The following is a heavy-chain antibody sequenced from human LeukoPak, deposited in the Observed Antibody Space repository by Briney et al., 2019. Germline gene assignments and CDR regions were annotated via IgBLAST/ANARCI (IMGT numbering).Heavy chain of an antibody. CDR3: VNPGWYYDSSGYSYYYGMDV. CDR2: IVSNGDST. D-gene: IGHD3-22*01. J-gene: IGHJ6*02. Sequence: PGGSLRLSRSASGFTFSRYGMHWVRQAPGKGLEYVSAIVSNGDSTYYADSVKGRFTISRDNAKNTLYPQMSSLRPDDTAVYYCVNPGWYYDSSGYSYYYGMDVWGQGTTVTVSS. CDR1: GFTFSRYG. V-gene: IGHV3-64D*09.